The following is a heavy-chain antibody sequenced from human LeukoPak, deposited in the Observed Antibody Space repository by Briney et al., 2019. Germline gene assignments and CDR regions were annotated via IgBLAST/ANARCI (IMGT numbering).Heavy chain of an antibody. CDR3: ARVFSGSYYFDY. CDR2: MSYDGSNK. V-gene: IGHV3-30-3*01. D-gene: IGHD1-26*01. J-gene: IGHJ4*02. Sequence: GGSLRLSCAASGFTFSSYDMYWVRQAPGKGLEWVAVMSYDGSNKYNDDSVKGRFTISRDNSKNTLYLQMNSLRPEDTAVYYCARVFSGSYYFDYWGQGTLVTVSS. CDR1: GFTFSSYD.